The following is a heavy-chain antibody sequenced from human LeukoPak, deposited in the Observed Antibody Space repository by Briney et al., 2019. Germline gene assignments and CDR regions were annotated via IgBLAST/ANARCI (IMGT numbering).Heavy chain of an antibody. CDR1: GFIFSSYG. J-gene: IGHJ4*02. CDR2: ITTSGSGT. D-gene: IGHD3-3*01. V-gene: IGHV3-23*01. CDR3: AKDLYRRDFWGGYSDY. Sequence: GGSLRLSCAASGFIFSSYGMNWVRQAPGKGLVWVAGITTSGSGTSYADSVRGRFTISRDNSKSTLYLQMNSLRAEDTAVYYCAKDLYRRDFWGGYSDYWGQGIPVTVSS.